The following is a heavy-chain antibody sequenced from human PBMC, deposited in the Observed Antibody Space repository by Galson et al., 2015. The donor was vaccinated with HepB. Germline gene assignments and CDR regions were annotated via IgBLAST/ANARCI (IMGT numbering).Heavy chain of an antibody. CDR3: ATTYSFY. Sequence: SLRLSCAASGFTVSSNYMTWVRQAPGKGLEWVSVIYSGGGDSTYYADSVKGRFTISRDNSKNTLYLEMNSLRAEDTAVYYCATTYSFYWGQGTLVTVSS. D-gene: IGHD5-18*01. V-gene: IGHV3-66*01. CDR2: IYSGGGDST. CDR1: GFTVSSNY. J-gene: IGHJ4*02.